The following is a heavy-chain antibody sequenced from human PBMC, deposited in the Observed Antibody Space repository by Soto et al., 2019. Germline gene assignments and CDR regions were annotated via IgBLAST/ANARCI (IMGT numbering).Heavy chain of an antibody. D-gene: IGHD6-13*01. CDR1: GGTFSSYA. J-gene: IGHJ5*02. CDR3: ARMRQLSNWFDP. V-gene: IGHV1-69*13. Sequence: GASVKVSCKASGGTFSSYAISWVRQAPGQGLEWMGGIIPIFGTANYAQKFQGRVTITADESTSTAYMELSSLRSEDTAVYYCARMRQLSNWFDPWGQGTLVTVSS. CDR2: IIPIFGTA.